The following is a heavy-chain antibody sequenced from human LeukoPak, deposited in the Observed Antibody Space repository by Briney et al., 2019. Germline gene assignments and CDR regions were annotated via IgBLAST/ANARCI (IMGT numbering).Heavy chain of an antibody. CDR2: INPNSGGT. CDR3: ARDRGYSGYDFHDY. J-gene: IGHJ4*02. CDR1: GYTFTGYY. D-gene: IGHD5-12*01. V-gene: IGHV1-2*02. Sequence: ASVKVSCKASGYTFTGYYMHWVRQAPGQGLEWMGWINPNSGGTSYAQKFQGRVTMTRDTSITTAYMELSRLTSDDTAVYYCARDRGYSGYDFHDYWGQGTLVTVSS.